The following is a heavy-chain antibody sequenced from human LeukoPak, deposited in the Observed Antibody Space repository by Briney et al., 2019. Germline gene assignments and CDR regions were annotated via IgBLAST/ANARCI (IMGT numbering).Heavy chain of an antibody. J-gene: IGHJ4*02. D-gene: IGHD2-15*01. V-gene: IGHV1-24*01. Sequence: ASVKVSCKASGYTFTSYGISWVRQAPGQGLEWMGGFDPEDGETIYAQKFQGRVTMTEDTSTDTAYMELSSLRSEDTAVYYCATVVAVGYWGQGSLVTVSS. CDR3: ATVVAVGY. CDR1: GYTFTSYG. CDR2: FDPEDGET.